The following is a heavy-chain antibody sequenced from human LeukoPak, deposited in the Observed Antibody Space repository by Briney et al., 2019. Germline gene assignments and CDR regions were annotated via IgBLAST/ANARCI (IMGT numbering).Heavy chain of an antibody. J-gene: IGHJ4*02. Sequence: PSETLSLTCAVYGGSFSGYYWSWIRQPPGKGLELIGEINHSGSTNYNPSLKSRVTISVDTSKDQFSLKLSSVTAADTAVYYCAGVEMYYYDSSGYYYGRDYWGQGTLVTVSS. CDR1: GGSFSGYY. D-gene: IGHD3-22*01. CDR2: INHSGST. CDR3: AGVEMYYYDSSGYYYGRDY. V-gene: IGHV4-34*01.